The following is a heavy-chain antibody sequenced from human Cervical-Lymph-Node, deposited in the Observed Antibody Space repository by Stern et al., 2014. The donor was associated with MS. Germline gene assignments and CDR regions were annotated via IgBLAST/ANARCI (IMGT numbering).Heavy chain of an antibody. Sequence: EVQLVESGAEVKKPGESLKISCKLSGYSFTIYYIAWVRQMPGKGLEWMGVIYPYDSDTTYSPSFQGQVTISADSAIPPAYRQWSSVRASDTAMYYCAGHVQGFDYGGQGTLVTVSS. CDR2: IYPYDSDT. J-gene: IGHJ4*02. CDR3: AGHVQGFDY. V-gene: IGHV5-51*01. CDR1: GYSFTIYY.